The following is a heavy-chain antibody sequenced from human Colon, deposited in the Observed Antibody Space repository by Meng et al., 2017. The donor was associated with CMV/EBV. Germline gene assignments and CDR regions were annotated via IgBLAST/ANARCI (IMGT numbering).Heavy chain of an antibody. CDR2: FSYSGGT. CDR3: ARDPYDFWSGAPF. D-gene: IGHD3-3*01. J-gene: IGHJ4*02. CDR1: GDSVTSSSYSKNYY. V-gene: IGHV4-39*07. Sequence: GSLRLSCTVSGDSVTSSSYSKNYYWDWFRQPPGKGLEWLGTFSYSGGTNFKSSLRSRLTISVDTAKNQFSLNMTSVTAADTAVYYCARDPYDFWSGAPFWGQGTLVTVSS.